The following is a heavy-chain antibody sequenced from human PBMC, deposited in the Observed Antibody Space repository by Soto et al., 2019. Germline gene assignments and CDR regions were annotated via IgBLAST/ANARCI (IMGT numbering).Heavy chain of an antibody. J-gene: IGHJ4*02. Sequence: TSERLCRTCILSGGGLNKGYWTWMRPSPAKGLELIGCIHSSGSTNYNPSLNSRVTISVDASKNQFSLKVNSVTAEGTAVYYCARRYPGNFDYWGQGTLVTV. V-gene: IGHV4-59*08. CDR3: ARRYPGNFDY. D-gene: IGHD1-26*01. CDR2: IHSSGST. CDR1: GGGLNKGY.